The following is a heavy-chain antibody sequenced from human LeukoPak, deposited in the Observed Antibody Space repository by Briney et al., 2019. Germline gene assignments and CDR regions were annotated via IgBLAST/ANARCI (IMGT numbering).Heavy chain of an antibody. Sequence: SETLSLTCAVYGGSFSGYYWSWIRQPPGKGLEWIGEINHSGSTNYNPSLKSRVTISVDTSKNQFSLKLSSVTAADTAVYYCARRPQYYYYYYMDVWGKGTTVTVSS. CDR3: ARRPQYYYYYYMDV. CDR2: INHSGST. V-gene: IGHV4-34*01. J-gene: IGHJ6*03. CDR1: GGSFSGYY.